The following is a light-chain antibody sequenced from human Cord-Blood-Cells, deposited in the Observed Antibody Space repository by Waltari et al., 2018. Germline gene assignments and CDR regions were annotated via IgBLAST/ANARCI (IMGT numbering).Light chain of an antibody. CDR2: EVS. J-gene: IGLJ2*01. CDR3: SSYTSSSTYVV. CDR1: SSDVGSYNR. Sequence: TGTSSDVGSYNRVSWYQQPPGTAPKLMIYEVSNRPSGVPDRFSGSKSGNTASLTISGLQAEDEADYYCSSYTSSSTYVVFGGGTKLTVL. V-gene: IGLV2-18*02.